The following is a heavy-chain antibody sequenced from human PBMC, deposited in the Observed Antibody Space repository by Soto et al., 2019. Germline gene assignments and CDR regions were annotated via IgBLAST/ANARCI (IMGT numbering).Heavy chain of an antibody. CDR1: GYTFASYD. J-gene: IGHJ6*03. V-gene: IGHV1-8*01. Sequence: ASVKVSCKASGYTFASYDSNWVRQATGQGLEWMGWMNPNSGNTGYAQKFQGRVTMTRNTSISTAYMELSSLRSEDTAVYYCARTQSYDILTGYYFYYYYMDVWGKGTTVTVSS. D-gene: IGHD3-9*01. CDR2: MNPNSGNT. CDR3: ARTQSYDILTGYYFYYYYMDV.